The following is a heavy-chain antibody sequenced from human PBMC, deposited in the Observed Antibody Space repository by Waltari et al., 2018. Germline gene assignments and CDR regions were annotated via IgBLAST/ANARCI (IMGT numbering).Heavy chain of an antibody. CDR1: GGSISSSSHY. D-gene: IGHD3-10*01. CDR3: ARESGRDYYLDY. Sequence: QLQLQESGPGLVKPSETLSLTCTVSGGSISSSSHYWGWIRQSPGRGLEWIGITHYTGSTHYSPSLRGRVTMTVDTSKNQFSLKLTSVTAADTAVYYCARESGRDYYLDYWGYGTFVTVSS. J-gene: IGHJ4*01. CDR2: THYTGST. V-gene: IGHV4-39*07.